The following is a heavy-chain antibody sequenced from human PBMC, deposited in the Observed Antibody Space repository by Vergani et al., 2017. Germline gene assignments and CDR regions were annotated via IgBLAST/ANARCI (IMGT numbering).Heavy chain of an antibody. Sequence: QVQLQESGPGLVKSSETLSLTCSVSFDSIRNLYCNWIRQPPGKGLEWIGSIHYSENTNYNPSLKTRVTISVDTSKNQFSLTLTSVTAADTAVYYCARVSGVPAASYYYYYGMDVWGQGTTVTVSS. CDR1: FDSIRNLY. CDR2: IHYSENT. J-gene: IGHJ6*02. CDR3: ARVSGVPAASYYYYYGMDV. D-gene: IGHD2-2*01. V-gene: IGHV4-59*11.